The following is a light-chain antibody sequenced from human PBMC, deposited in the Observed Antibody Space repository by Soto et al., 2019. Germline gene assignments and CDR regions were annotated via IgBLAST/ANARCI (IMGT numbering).Light chain of an antibody. CDR3: QQYNSWPPYT. V-gene: IGKV3-15*01. CDR1: QSISSN. J-gene: IGKJ2*01. CDR2: GAS. Sequence: EIVMTQSPATLSVSPRERATLSCRASQSISSNLAWYQQKPGQAPRLLIYGASTTATGIPARFSGSGSGTEFTLTISGLQSEDSAVYYCQQYNSWPPYTFGQGTKLEIK.